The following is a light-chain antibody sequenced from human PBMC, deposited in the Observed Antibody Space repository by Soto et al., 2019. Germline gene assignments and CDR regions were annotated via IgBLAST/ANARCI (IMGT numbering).Light chain of an antibody. CDR2: HAI. J-gene: IGKJ4*01. Sequence: EIVMTQSPATLSVSPGERVTLSCRASESVSNNVAWYQQKPGQAPRLLIYHAITRATGIPARFSGSGSGTELTLTISSLQSEDFAIYDCQQYNNWPLTVGGGTKVEI. CDR1: ESVSNN. CDR3: QQYNNWPLT. V-gene: IGKV3-15*01.